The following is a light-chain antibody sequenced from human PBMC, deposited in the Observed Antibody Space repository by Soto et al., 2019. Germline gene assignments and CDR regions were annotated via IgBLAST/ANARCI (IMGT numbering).Light chain of an antibody. Sequence: QSALTQPASVSGSPGQSINISCTGTSSDIGDYNYVSWYQQHLGKAPKLMLFEVSNRPSGISSRFSGSKSGNTASLTISGLPAEDEADYFCTSYIITSTLVFGTGTKLTVL. CDR3: TSYIITSTLV. J-gene: IGLJ1*01. CDR2: EVS. CDR1: SSDIGDYNY. V-gene: IGLV2-14*01.